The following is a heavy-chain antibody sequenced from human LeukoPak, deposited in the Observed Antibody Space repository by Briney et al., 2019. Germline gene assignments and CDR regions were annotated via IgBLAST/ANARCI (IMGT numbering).Heavy chain of an antibody. CDR3: ARGGYNYGFGDTNYLDV. V-gene: IGHV1-18*01. CDR1: GYIFTNYG. J-gene: IGHJ6*04. Sequence: ATVKVSCKASGYIFTNYGLTWVRPAPGQGLEWMAWISTYNNNTSYAEKFQDRVTVTTDTSTSTVYMELRSLRSDDAAVYYCARGGYNYGFGDTNYLDVWGTGTTVSVSS. D-gene: IGHD5-18*01. CDR2: ISTYNNNT.